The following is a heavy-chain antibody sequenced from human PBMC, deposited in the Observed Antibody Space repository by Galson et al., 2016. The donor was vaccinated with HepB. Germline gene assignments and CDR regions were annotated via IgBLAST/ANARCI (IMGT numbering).Heavy chain of an antibody. CDR3: TKDFTDPDSDFWSGCGYYHGMDV. D-gene: IGHD3-3*01. Sequence: SVKVSCKASGYTFTDYNIHWVRQAPGHGLEWLGWINPKTNATKFALKFQGRVTLTTDTSINTAYMELRSLGSDDTAVYYCTKDFTDPDSDFWSGCGYYHGMDVWGEGTTVTVSS. CDR1: GYTFTDYN. J-gene: IGHJ6*02. CDR2: INPKTNAT. V-gene: IGHV1-2*02.